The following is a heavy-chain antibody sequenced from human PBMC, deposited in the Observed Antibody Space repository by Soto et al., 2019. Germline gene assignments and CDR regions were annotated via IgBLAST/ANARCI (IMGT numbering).Heavy chain of an antibody. CDR3: ASHDYGDYGFSYYFDY. V-gene: IGHV1-69*13. Sequence: ASVKVSCKASGGTFSSYAISWVRQAPGQGLEWMGGIIPIFGTANYAQKFQGRVTITADESTSTAYMELSSLRSEDTAVYYCASHDYGDYGFSYYFDYWGQGTLVTVSS. J-gene: IGHJ4*02. CDR2: IIPIFGTA. D-gene: IGHD4-17*01. CDR1: GGTFSSYA.